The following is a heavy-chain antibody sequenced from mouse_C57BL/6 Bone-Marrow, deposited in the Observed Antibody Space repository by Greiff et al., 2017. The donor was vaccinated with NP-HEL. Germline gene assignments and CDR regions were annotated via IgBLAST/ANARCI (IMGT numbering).Heavy chain of an antibody. J-gene: IGHJ2*01. CDR1: GYTFTSYD. CDR3: ARGLIYYYGSGYFDY. D-gene: IGHD1-1*01. V-gene: IGHV1-85*01. CDR2: IYPRDGST. Sequence: QVQLQQSGPELVKPGASVKLPCKASGYTFTSYDINWVKQRPGQGLEWIGWIYPRDGSTKYNEKFKGKATLTVATSSSTAYMELHSLTSEDSAVYFCARGLIYYYGSGYFDYWGQGTTLTVSS.